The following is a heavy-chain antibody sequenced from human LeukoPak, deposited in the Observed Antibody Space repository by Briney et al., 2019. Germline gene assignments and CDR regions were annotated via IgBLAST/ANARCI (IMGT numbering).Heavy chain of an antibody. CDR1: GYTFSNFG. CDR3: TIIPNVILFTHYFEY. J-gene: IGHJ4*02. CDR2: IIPFLGTT. D-gene: IGHD2-21*01. Sequence: SVKVSCKASGYTFSNFGISWVRQAPGQGLEWMGSIIPFLGTTNYAQKFQGRVTITADEPTRTAYMELTYVRSDDTAVYYCTIIPNVILFTHYFEYWGQGTLVTVSS. V-gene: IGHV1-69*11.